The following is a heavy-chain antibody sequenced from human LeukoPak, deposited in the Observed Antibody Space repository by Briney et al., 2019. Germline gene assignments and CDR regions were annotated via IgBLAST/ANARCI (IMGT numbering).Heavy chain of an antibody. V-gene: IGHV1-18*01. CDR3: ARGCSGGSCYGRGTDWFDP. D-gene: IGHD2-15*01. CDR1: GYTFTSYG. Sequence: ASVKVSCKASGYTFTSYGISWVRQAPGQGLEWMGWISAYNGNTNYAQKLQGRVTMTTDTSTSTAYTELRSLRSDDTAVYYCARGCSGGSCYGRGTDWFDPWGQGTLVTVSS. J-gene: IGHJ5*02. CDR2: ISAYNGNT.